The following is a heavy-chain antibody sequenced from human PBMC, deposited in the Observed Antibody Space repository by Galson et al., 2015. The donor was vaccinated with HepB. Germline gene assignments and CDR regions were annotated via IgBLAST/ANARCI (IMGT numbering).Heavy chain of an antibody. Sequence: SLRLSCAASGFTFSSYAMHWVRPAPGKGLEWVAVISYDGSNKYYADSVKGRFTISRDNSKNTVYLQMNSLRAEDTAVYYCARVPAYCSSTNCYVSWGQGTLVTVSS. V-gene: IGHV3-30-3*01. CDR3: ARVPAYCSSTNCYVS. D-gene: IGHD2-2*01. CDR1: GFTFSSYA. CDR2: ISYDGSNK. J-gene: IGHJ4*02.